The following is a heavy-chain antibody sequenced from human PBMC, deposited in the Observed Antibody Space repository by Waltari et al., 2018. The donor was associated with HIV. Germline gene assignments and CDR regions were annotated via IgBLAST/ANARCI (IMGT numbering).Heavy chain of an antibody. CDR3: ASLYCSGGSCYDY. V-gene: IGHV3-7*01. CDR1: GFTFSSYW. D-gene: IGHD2-15*01. J-gene: IGHJ4*02. Sequence: EVQLVESGGGLVQPGGSLRLSCAASGFTFSSYWMTWVRQAPGKGGEWVANIKQDGSEKYYADSVKGRFTISRDNAKNSLYLQMNSLRAEDTAVYYCASLYCSGGSCYDYWGQGTLVTVSS. CDR2: IKQDGSEK.